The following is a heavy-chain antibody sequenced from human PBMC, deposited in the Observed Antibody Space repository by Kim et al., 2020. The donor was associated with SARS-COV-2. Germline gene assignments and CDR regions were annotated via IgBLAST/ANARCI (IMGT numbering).Heavy chain of an antibody. CDR3: ARGIGYCSSTSCQEGLDP. J-gene: IGHJ5*02. V-gene: IGHV4-30-2*01. CDR2: IYHSGST. Sequence: SETLSLTCAVSGGSISSGGYSWSWIRQPPGKGLEWIGYIYHSGSTYYNPSLKSRVTISVDRSKNQFSLKLSSVTAADTAVYYCARGIGYCSSTSCQEGLDPWGQGTLVTVSA. D-gene: IGHD2-2*01. CDR1: GGSISSGGYS.